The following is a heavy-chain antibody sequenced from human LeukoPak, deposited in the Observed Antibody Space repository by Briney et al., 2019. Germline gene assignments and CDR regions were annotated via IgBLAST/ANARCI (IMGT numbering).Heavy chain of an antibody. CDR2: INPDSGGT. V-gene: IGHV1-2*02. CDR3: AREGSGWYGNFDY. J-gene: IGHJ4*02. Sequence: GASVKVSFKASAYTFTCYYMHWVRQAPGQGLEWMGWINPDSGGTNYAQKFQGRVTMTRDTSISTAYMEVSRLRSDDTAVYYCAREGSGWYGNFDYWGQGTLVTVSS. CDR1: AYTFTCYY. D-gene: IGHD6-19*01.